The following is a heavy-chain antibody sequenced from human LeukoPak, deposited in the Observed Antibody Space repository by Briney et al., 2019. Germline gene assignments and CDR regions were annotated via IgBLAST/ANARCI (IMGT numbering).Heavy chain of an antibody. CDR3: ARRAAYCSGGSCYNWFDP. Sequence: SETLSLTCTVSGGSISSSSYYWGWIRQPPGKGLEWIGSIYYSGSTYYNPSLKSRVTISVDTSKNQFSLKLSSVPAADTAVYYCARRAAYCSGGSCYNWFDPWGQGTLVTVSS. D-gene: IGHD2-15*01. V-gene: IGHV4-39*01. J-gene: IGHJ5*02. CDR1: GGSISSSSYY. CDR2: IYYSGST.